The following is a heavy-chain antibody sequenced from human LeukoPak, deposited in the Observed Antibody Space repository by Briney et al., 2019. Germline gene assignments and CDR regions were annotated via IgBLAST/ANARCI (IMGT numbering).Heavy chain of an antibody. Sequence: PSETLSLTCAVSGGSISSSNWWSWVRQPPGKGLEWIGEIYHSGSTNYNPSLKSRVTISVDKSKNQFSLKLSSVTAADTAVYYCVREGAAYCGGDCQIPDYWGQGTLVTVSS. V-gene: IGHV4-4*02. D-gene: IGHD2-21*02. CDR3: VREGAAYCGGDCQIPDY. CDR2: IYHSGST. J-gene: IGHJ4*02. CDR1: GGSISSSNW.